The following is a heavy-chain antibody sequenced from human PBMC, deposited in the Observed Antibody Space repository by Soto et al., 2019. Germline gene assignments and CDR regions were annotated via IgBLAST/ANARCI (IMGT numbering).Heavy chain of an antibody. D-gene: IGHD4-4*01. V-gene: IGHV4-31*03. Sequence: SETLSLTCTVSGGSISSGGYYWSWIHQHPGKGLEWIGYIYYSGSTYYNPSLKSRVTISVDTSKNQFSLKLSSVTAADTAVYYCARAQGGDYRDSYYLDYWGQGTLVTVSS. CDR1: GGSISSGGYY. CDR2: IYYSGST. J-gene: IGHJ4*02. CDR3: ARAQGGDYRDSYYLDY.